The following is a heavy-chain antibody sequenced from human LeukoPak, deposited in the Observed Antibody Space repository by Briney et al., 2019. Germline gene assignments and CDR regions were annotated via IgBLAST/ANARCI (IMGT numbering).Heavy chain of an antibody. CDR3: GRNGVVAENRLYVDY. D-gene: IGHD2-8*01. CDR2: ISAYNGNT. CDR1: GYTFTSYG. V-gene: IGHV1-18*01. J-gene: IGHJ4*02. Sequence: GASVKVSCKASGYTFTSYGISWVRQAPGQGLEWMGWISAYNGNTNYAQKLQGRVTMTTDTSTSTAYMELRDLISDDTAVYYCGRNGVVAENRLYVDYWGQGTLVTVSS.